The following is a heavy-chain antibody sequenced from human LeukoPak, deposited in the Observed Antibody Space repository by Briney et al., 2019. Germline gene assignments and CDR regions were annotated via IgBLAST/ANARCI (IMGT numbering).Heavy chain of an antibody. CDR2: INHSGST. CDR3: ARHAKMVRGVDY. J-gene: IGHJ4*02. V-gene: IGHV4-34*01. CDR1: GGSFSGYY. D-gene: IGHD3-10*01. Sequence: PSETLSLTCAVYGGSFSGYYWSWIRQPPGKGLEWIGEINHSGSTNYNPSLKSRVTISVDTCKNQFSLKLSSVTAADTAVYYCARHAKMVRGVDYWGQGTLVTVSS.